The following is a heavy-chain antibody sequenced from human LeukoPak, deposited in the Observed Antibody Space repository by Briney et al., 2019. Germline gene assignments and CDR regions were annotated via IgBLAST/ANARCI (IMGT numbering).Heavy chain of an antibody. CDR1: GYSFTSYW. CDR2: INPGDSDT. Sequence: GESLKISCKGSGYSFTSYWIGWVRQMPGKGLEWMGIINPGDSDTRYSPSFQGQVTISADKSISTAYLQWSSLKASDTAMYYCTRHNWPRSSWFDPWGQGTLVTVSS. CDR3: TRHNWPRSSWFDP. V-gene: IGHV5-51*01. D-gene: IGHD1-20*01. J-gene: IGHJ5*02.